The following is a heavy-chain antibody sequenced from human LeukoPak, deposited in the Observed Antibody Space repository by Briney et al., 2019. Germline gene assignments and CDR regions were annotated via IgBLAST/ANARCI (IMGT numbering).Heavy chain of an antibody. J-gene: IGHJ4*02. CDR2: MSGSGGST. CDR3: AKDRGYFYGHEY. D-gene: IGHD5-18*01. V-gene: IGHV3-23*01. CDR1: GFTFSSYA. Sequence: GGSLRLSCAASGFTFSSYAMTWVRQAPGKGLEWVSAMSGSGGSTYYADSVKGRFTIPRDNSKNTLYLQMNSLRAEDTAVYYCAKDRGYFYGHEYWGQGTLVAVSS.